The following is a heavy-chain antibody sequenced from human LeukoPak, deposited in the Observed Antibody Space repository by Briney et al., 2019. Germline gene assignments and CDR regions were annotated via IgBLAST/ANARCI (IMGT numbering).Heavy chain of an antibody. J-gene: IGHJ4*02. CDR1: GFTFSYAW. D-gene: IGHD1-14*01. CDR2: IKIRTDGATT. V-gene: IGHV3-15*01. CDR3: SLRNQGDS. Sequence: GGSLRLSCAASGFTFSYAWMSWVRQAPGKGLEWVGRIKIRTDGATTDYAAPVKGRFTISRDDSKNTVYLQMSSLKTEDTAVYYCSLRNQGDSWGQGTLVTVSS.